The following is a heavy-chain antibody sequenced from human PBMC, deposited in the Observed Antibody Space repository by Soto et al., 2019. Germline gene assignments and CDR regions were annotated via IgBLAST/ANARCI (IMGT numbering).Heavy chain of an antibody. J-gene: IGHJ4*02. D-gene: IGHD6-13*01. CDR3: ARLTYSSSWWTFDY. CDR1: GYIFTSYW. V-gene: IGHV5-51*01. CDR2: IYPGDSDT. Sequence: PVESLKISCKGSGYIFTSYWICWCLEMAGKGLEWMGIIYPGDSDTRYSPSFQGQVTISADKSISTAYLQWSSLKASDTAMYYCARLTYSSSWWTFDYWGQGTLVTVSS.